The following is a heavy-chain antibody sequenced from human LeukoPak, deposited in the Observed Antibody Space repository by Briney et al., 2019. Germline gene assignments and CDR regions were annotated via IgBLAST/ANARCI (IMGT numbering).Heavy chain of an antibody. D-gene: IGHD4/OR15-4a*01. J-gene: IGHJ4*02. V-gene: IGHV4-38-2*02. CDR2: IYHSGST. CDR3: AKGVARFGYGALLDY. Sequence: SETLSLTCTVSGYSISSGYYWGWIRQPPGKGLEWIGTIYHSGSTYYNPSLKSRVTISVDTSKNQFSLKLSSVTAADTAVYYCAKGVARFGYGALLDYWGQGTLVTVSS. CDR1: GYSISSGYY.